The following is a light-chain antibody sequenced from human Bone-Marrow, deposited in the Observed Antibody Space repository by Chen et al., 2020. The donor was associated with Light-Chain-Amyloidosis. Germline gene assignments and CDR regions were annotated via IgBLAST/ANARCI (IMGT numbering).Light chain of an antibody. Sequence: EFVLTQSPGTLSLSPGERATLSCRASQSVSARYLAWYQQKPGQTPRLLIHGVSSRATGIPDRFSGSGSGTDFTLTISSLEPEDFAVYYCQEYGSPFGPGTRVDV. CDR3: QEYGSP. J-gene: IGKJ3*01. CDR2: GVS. CDR1: QSVSARY. V-gene: IGKV3-20*01.